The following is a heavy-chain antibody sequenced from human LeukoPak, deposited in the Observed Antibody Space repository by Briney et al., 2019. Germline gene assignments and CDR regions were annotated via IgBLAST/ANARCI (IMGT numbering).Heavy chain of an antibody. Sequence: GGSLRLSCAASGFSFSDYSINWVRQAPGKGLEWVSFISSGSSTIDYSDSVKGRFTISRDNAKNSVYLQMNSLRAEDTAVYYCAKGSSNWLDHYYFDFWGQGTLVTVSS. CDR1: GFSFSDYS. J-gene: IGHJ4*02. V-gene: IGHV3-48*01. CDR2: ISSGSSTI. CDR3: AKGSSNWLDHYYFDF. D-gene: IGHD6-13*01.